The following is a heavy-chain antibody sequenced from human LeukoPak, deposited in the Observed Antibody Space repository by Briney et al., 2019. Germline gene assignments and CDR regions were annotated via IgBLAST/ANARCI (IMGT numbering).Heavy chain of an antibody. CDR1: GFTFSSYA. V-gene: IGHV3-30*14. J-gene: IGHJ4*02. CDR3: ARWGYGSGYFDY. D-gene: IGHD3-10*01. CDR2: ISYDGSNK. Sequence: PGRSLRLSCAASGFTFSSYAMHWVRQAPGKGLEWVAVISYDGSNKYYADSVKGRFTISRDNSKNTLYLQMNSLRAEDTAVYYCARWGYGSGYFDYWGQGTLVTVSS.